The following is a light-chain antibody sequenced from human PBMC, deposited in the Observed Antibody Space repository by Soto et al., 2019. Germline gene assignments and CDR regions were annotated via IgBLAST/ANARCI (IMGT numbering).Light chain of an antibody. CDR2: GAS. V-gene: IGKV3-20*01. J-gene: IGKJ4*01. Sequence: EIVLTQSPGTLSLSPGARVPLSCRARQSVSSSYLAWYQQKPGQAPRLLIYGASSRATGIPDRFSGSGSGTDFTLTISRLEPEDFAVYYCQQYGSSPPLTFGGGTKVDIK. CDR3: QQYGSSPPLT. CDR1: QSVSSSY.